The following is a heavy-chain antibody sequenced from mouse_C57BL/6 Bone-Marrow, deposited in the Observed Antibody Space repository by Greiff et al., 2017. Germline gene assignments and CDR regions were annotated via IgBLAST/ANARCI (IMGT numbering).Heavy chain of an antibody. J-gene: IGHJ2*01. CDR2: IHPSDSAT. Sequence: QVQLQQPGAELVKPGASVKVSCKASGYTFTSYWMHWVKQRPGQGLEWIGRIHPSDSATNYNQKFKGKATLTVDKSSSTAYMQLSSLTSEDSSVYYVAISSFYGSSFDYWGRGTTLTVSS. CDR1: GYTFTSYW. D-gene: IGHD1-1*01. CDR3: AISSFYGSSFDY. V-gene: IGHV1-74*01.